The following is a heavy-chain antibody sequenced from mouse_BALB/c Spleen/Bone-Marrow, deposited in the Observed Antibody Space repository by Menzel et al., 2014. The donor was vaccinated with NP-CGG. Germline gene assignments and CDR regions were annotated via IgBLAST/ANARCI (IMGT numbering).Heavy chain of an antibody. Sequence: QVQLQQPGSALVRPGASVKLSCKASGYTFTSSWMHWAKQRPGQGLEWIGEIHPNSGNTNYNEKFKGKATLTVDTSSSTAYVDLSSLTSEDSAVYYCARYWSGFAYWGQGTLVTVSA. D-gene: IGHD4-1*01. CDR2: IHPNSGNT. J-gene: IGHJ3*01. CDR1: GYTFTSSW. V-gene: IGHV1S130*01. CDR3: ARYWSGFAY.